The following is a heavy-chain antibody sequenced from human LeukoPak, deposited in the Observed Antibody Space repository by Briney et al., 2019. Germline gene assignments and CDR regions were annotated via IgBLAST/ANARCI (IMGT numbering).Heavy chain of an antibody. J-gene: IGHJ6*03. D-gene: IGHD3-16*02. CDR2: IRNDGAKT. V-gene: IGHV3-30*02. CDR1: GFTFGRHW. Sequence: GGSLRLSCRAFGFTFGRHWMSWVRQAPGKGLEWVAFIRNDGAKTYYADSAKGRFTISRDNSRNTLYLQMNSLTAEDTAVFYCAKDGVILAPGVYWYMDVWGRGTTVTVSS. CDR3: AKDGVILAPGVYWYMDV.